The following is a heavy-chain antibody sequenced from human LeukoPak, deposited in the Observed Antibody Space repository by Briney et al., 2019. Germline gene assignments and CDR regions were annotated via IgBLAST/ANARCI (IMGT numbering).Heavy chain of an antibody. CDR3: ARDQRITMVRGVMGAFDI. D-gene: IGHD3-10*01. Sequence: SETLSLTCTVSGGPISSYYWSWIRQPAGKGLEWIGRIYTSGSTNYNPSLKSRVTMSVDTSKNQFSLKLSSVTAADTAVYYCARDQRITMVRGVMGAFDIWGQGTMVTVSS. V-gene: IGHV4-4*07. CDR1: GGPISSYY. J-gene: IGHJ3*02. CDR2: IYTSGST.